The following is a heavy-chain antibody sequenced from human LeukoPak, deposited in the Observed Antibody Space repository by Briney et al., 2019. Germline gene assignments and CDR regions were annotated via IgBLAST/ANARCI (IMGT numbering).Heavy chain of an antibody. CDR3: AKDIVRYYDSSGPAVFDY. Sequence: GGSLRLSCAASGFTFSSYAMSWVRQAPGKGLEWVSAISGSGGSTYYADSVKGRFTISRDNSKNTLYLQMSSLRAEDTAVYYCAKDIVRYYDSSGPAVFDYWGQGTLVTVSS. J-gene: IGHJ4*02. D-gene: IGHD3-22*01. V-gene: IGHV3-23*01. CDR1: GFTFSSYA. CDR2: ISGSGGST.